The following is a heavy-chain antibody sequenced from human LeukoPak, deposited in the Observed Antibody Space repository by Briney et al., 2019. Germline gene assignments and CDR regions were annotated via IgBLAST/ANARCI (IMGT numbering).Heavy chain of an antibody. CDR2: VFHSGSA. Sequence: SSETLSLTCSVSGDSISNPHYWSWIRQPPGKELEWLDNVFHSGSANYIPSLKSRLTMSVNTSRNQFSLKLTSVTAADTAVYYSAREGALATSASIQHCGQGTLVTVSS. J-gene: IGHJ1*01. CDR1: GDSISNPHY. CDR3: AREGALATSASIQH. V-gene: IGHV4-38-2*02. D-gene: IGHD6-13*01.